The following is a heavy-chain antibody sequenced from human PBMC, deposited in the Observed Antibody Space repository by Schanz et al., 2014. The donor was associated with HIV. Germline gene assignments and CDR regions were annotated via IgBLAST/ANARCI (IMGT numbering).Heavy chain of an antibody. V-gene: IGHV1-69*06. D-gene: IGHD3-3*02. CDR2: IIPVFGTP. Sequence: QEQLVQSGPEVRRPGSSVKVSCKASEGIFNSYSISWVRQAPGQGLEWMGGIIPVFGTPKYAQKFQGRVTITADKSTSTVYMELSSLRSEDTAVYFCARAAFSSEYYYGMDVWGQGTTVTVSS. J-gene: IGHJ6*02. CDR3: ARAAFSSEYYYGMDV. CDR1: EGIFNSYS.